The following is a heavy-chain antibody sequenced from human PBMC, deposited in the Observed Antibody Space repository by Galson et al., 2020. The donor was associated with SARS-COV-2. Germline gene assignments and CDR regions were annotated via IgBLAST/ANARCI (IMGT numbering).Heavy chain of an antibody. J-gene: IGHJ6*03. CDR1: GGTFSSYA. Sequence: SVKVSCKAPGGTFSSYAISWVRQAPGQGLEWMGGIIPIFGTANYAQKFQGRVTITADESTSTAYMELSSLRSEDTAVYYCARGGGQYSSSAAYYYYMDGWGKGTTVTVS. CDR3: ARGGGQYSSSAAYYYYMDG. D-gene: IGHD6-6*01. CDR2: IIPIFGTA. V-gene: IGHV1-69*13.